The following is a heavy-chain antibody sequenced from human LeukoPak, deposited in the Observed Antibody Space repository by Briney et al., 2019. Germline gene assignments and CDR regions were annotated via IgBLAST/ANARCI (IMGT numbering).Heavy chain of an antibody. CDR2: IYPGDSDT. J-gene: IGHJ2*01. Sequence: GESLKISCKGSGYSFTSYWIGWVRQMPEKGLEWMGIIYPGDSDTRYSPSFQGQVTISADKSISTAYLQWSSLKASDTAMYYCARRLGAGGIYRPNWYFDLWGRGTLVTVSS. V-gene: IGHV5-51*01. CDR1: GYSFTSYW. D-gene: IGHD3-16*02. CDR3: ARRLGAGGIYRPNWYFDL.